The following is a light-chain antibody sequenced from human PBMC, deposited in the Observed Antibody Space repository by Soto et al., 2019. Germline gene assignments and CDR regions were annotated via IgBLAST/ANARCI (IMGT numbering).Light chain of an antibody. V-gene: IGKV3-20*01. CDR2: GAS. CDR1: QSVSSIY. CDR3: QQYRRASWT. J-gene: IGKJ1*01. Sequence: EIVLTQSPGTLSLSPGERATLSCRASQSVSSIYLAWYQHKPGQAPRLLIYGASSRATGIPDRFSGSGSGTDFTLTISRLEPEDFAVYYCQQYRRASWTFGRGTTVEIK.